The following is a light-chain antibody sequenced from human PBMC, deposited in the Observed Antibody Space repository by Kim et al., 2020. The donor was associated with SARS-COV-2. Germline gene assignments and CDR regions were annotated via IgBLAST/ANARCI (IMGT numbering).Light chain of an antibody. J-gene: IGLJ3*02. V-gene: IGLV1-47*01. CDR3: VAWDDSLSGRV. CDR1: SSNVGTNY. Sequence: GQRVTLACSGSSSNVGTNYVYWYQQVPGTAPKLLIYRNHQRPSGVPDRFSGSKSGTSASLAISGLQSEDEAHYYCVAWDDSLSGRVFGGGTQLTVL. CDR2: RNH.